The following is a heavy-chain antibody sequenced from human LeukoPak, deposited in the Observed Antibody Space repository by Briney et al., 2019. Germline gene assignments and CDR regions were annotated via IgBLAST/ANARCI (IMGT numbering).Heavy chain of an antibody. CDR2: IYISGST. CDR3: ARMGENGGYTTTFDY. J-gene: IGHJ4*02. V-gene: IGHV4-39*01. Sequence: PSETLSLTCTVSGVSISSSSYYWGWIRQPPGKGLGWIGRIYISGSTYSNPSLKSPVTISVDTAKNKFPLKLRSVTAADTAVYYCARMGENGGYTTTFDYWGQGPLVTVSS. CDR1: GVSISSSSYY. D-gene: IGHD4-23*01.